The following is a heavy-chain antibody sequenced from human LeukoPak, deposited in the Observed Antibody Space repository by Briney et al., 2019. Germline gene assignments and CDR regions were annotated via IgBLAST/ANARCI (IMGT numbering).Heavy chain of an antibody. CDR3: AGYCSGGSCLLGH. J-gene: IGHJ1*01. CDR2: IYSGGST. V-gene: IGHV3-66*01. Sequence: PGGSLRLSCAASGFTVSSNYMSWVRQAPGKGLEWVSVIYSGGSTNYADSVKGRFTISRDNAKNTLYLQMNSLRAEDTAVYYCAGYCSGGSCLLGHWGQGTLVSVSS. CDR1: GFTVSSNY. D-gene: IGHD2-15*01.